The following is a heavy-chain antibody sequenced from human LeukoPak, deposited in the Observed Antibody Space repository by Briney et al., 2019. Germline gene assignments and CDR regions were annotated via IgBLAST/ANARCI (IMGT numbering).Heavy chain of an antibody. J-gene: IGHJ4*01. Sequence: GGSLRLSCAASGFTFSSYWMSWVRQAPGKGLKGVAFIRSDGSNKYYTDSVKGRFTISRDNSKNTVYLQLNSLRAEDTAMYYCAKGGNGSGKYYFDSWGHGTLVIVSS. CDR3: AKGGNGSGKYYFDS. CDR2: IRSDGSNK. CDR1: GFTFSSYW. D-gene: IGHD3-10*01. V-gene: IGHV3-30*02.